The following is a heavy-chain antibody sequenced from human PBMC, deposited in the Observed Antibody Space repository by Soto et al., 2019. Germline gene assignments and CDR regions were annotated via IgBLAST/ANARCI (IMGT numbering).Heavy chain of an antibody. J-gene: IGHJ6*02. CDR2: IYPGDSDT. V-gene: IGHV5-51*01. Sequence: GESLNISCNVSGYSFTIYLIGCVRQMPGKGLEWMGIIYPGDSDTKYNPSFQGQVTISADKSITTTYLQWSSLKASDTAIYYCAASIFYYGTDVWGQGTAVNVSS. CDR3: AASIFYYGTDV. CDR1: GYSFTIYL.